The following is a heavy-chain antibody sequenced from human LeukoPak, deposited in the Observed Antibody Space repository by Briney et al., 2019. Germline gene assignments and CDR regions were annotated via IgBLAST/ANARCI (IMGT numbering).Heavy chain of an antibody. Sequence: MASETLSLTCTVSGGSISSSSYYWGWIRQPPGKGLEWIGSIYYSGSTYYNPSLKSRVTISVDTSKNQFSLKLSSVTAADTAVYYCARGHREWFGDTAMVHFDYWGQGTLVTVSS. CDR2: IYYSGST. D-gene: IGHD5-18*01. CDR1: GGSISSSSYY. V-gene: IGHV4-39*01. J-gene: IGHJ4*02. CDR3: ARGHREWFGDTAMVHFDY.